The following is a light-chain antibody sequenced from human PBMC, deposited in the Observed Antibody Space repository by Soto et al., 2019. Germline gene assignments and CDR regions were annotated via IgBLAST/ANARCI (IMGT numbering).Light chain of an antibody. CDR1: QSVSTN. CDR3: QQSYSTPRT. Sequence: ERVMTHSPGTLSVPPGERVHLSCRATQSVSTNLAWYQQKPGQAPKLLIYDASTRATGTPARFSGSGSGTDFTLTISSLQPEDFATYYCQQSYSTPRTFGRGTKVDIK. CDR2: DAS. V-gene: IGKV3D-15*01. J-gene: IGKJ4*01.